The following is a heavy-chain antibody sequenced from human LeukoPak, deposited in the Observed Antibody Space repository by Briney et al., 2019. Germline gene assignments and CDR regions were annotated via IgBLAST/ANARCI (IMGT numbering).Heavy chain of an antibody. CDR2: IYFTGNT. CDR3: ASEAHRGGGFDS. J-gene: IGHJ4*02. Sequence: SETLSLTCTVSGGSISSDTYFWGWIRQPPGKGLEWIANIYFTGNTYYNPSLKSRATISVDTSKNQFSLTLSSVTAADTAVYYCASEAHRGGGFDSWGRGTQVTVSS. V-gene: IGHV4-39*01. D-gene: IGHD3-16*01. CDR1: GGSISSDTYF.